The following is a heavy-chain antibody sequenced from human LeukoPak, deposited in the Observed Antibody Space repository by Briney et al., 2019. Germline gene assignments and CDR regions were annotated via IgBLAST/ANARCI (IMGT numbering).Heavy chain of an antibody. CDR2: INPNSGGT. CDR3: ARDRAYSYGPFDY. J-gene: IGHJ4*02. CDR1: EYTFTGYY. D-gene: IGHD5-18*01. Sequence: ASVTVSCKASEYTFTGYYMDWVRQARGQGLEWMGWINPNSGGTNYAQKFQGRVAMTRETSISTAYMELSRLRSDDTAVYYCARDRAYSYGPFDYWGQGTLVTVS. V-gene: IGHV1-2*02.